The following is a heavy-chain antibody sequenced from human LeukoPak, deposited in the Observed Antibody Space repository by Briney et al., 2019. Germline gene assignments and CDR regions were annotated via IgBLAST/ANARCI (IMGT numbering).Heavy chain of an antibody. CDR2: IYPGDSDT. D-gene: IGHD6-19*01. Sequence: GESLKIFCKGSGYSFTSYWIGWVRQMPGKGLEWMGIIYPGDSDTRYSPSFQGQVTISADKSISTAYLQWSSLKASDTAMYYCARHQWLVPNYYYYYMDVWGKGTTVTVSS. J-gene: IGHJ6*03. CDR1: GYSFTSYW. V-gene: IGHV5-51*01. CDR3: ARHQWLVPNYYYYYMDV.